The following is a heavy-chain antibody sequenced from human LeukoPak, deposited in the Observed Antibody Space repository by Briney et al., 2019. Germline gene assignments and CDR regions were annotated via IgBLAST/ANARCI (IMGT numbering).Heavy chain of an antibody. D-gene: IGHD2-8*01. J-gene: IGHJ4*02. V-gene: IGHV3-48*01. Sequence: GGSLRLSCAASGFTFSSYSMNWVREAPGEGLEWVTHNSSSISTRYYAHAVKRRFTISRDNANNSLYLQVNSLRAEDTAVYYWARGGALKIDFWGQGTLVTVSS. CDR3: ARGGALKIDF. CDR1: GFTFSSYS. CDR2: NSSSISTR.